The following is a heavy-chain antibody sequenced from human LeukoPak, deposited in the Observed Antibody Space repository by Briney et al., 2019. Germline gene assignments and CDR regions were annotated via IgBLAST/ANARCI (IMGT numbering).Heavy chain of an antibody. CDR2: INPSGGST. Sequence: ASVKVSCKASGYTFTGYYMHWVRQAPGQGLEWMGIINPSGGSTSYAQKFQGRVTMTRDTSTSTVYMELSSLRSEDTAVYYCARDSVSGTTLDAFDIWGQGTMVTVSS. D-gene: IGHD3-10*01. J-gene: IGHJ3*02. CDR1: GYTFTGYY. V-gene: IGHV1-46*01. CDR3: ARDSVSGTTLDAFDI.